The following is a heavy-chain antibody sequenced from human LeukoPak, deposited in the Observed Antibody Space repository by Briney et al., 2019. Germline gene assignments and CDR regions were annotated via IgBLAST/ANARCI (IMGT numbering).Heavy chain of an antibody. D-gene: IGHD1-26*01. CDR1: GFTVSSNY. Sequence: PGGSLRLSCAASGFTVSSNYMSWVRQAPGKGLEWVSVIYSGGSTYYADSVKGRFTISRDNSKNTLYLQMNSLRAEDTAAYHCARDRSATKVENAFDIWGQGTMVTVSS. CDR2: IYSGGST. CDR3: ARDRSATKVENAFDI. J-gene: IGHJ3*02. V-gene: IGHV3-53*01.